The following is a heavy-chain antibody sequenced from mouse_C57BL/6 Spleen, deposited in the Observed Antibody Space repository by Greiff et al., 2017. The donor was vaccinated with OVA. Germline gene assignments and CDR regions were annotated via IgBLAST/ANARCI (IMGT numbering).Heavy chain of an antibody. CDR2: ISSGSSSI. D-gene: IGHD1-1*01. CDR1: GFTFSRFG. V-gene: IGHV5-17*02. CDR3: ASDGSSYYFDY. Sequence: EVNVVESGGGSVQPGGSRKLSCAASGFTFSRFGMHWVRQAPEKGLEWVAYISSGSSSIYYADTVKGRFTISRDNPKNTLFLQMTSLRSEDTAMYYCASDGSSYYFDYWGQGTTLTVSS. J-gene: IGHJ2*01.